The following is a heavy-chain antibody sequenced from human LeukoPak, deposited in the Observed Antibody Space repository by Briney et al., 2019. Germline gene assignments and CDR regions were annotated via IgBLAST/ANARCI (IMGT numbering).Heavy chain of an antibody. CDR2: IIPIFGIA. D-gene: IGHD6-13*01. Sequence: GSSVKVSRKASGGTFSSYAISWVRQAPGQGLEWMGRIIPIFGIANYAQKFQGRVTITADKSTSTAYMELSSLRSEDTAVYYCAMGLAAAGNHYYYGMDVWGQGTTVTVSS. CDR3: AMGLAAAGNHYYYGMDV. J-gene: IGHJ6*02. V-gene: IGHV1-69*04. CDR1: GGTFSSYA.